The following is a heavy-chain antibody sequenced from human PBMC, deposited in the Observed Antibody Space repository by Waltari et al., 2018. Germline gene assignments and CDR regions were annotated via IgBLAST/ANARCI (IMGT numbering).Heavy chain of an antibody. D-gene: IGHD3-10*01. CDR3: ARRGDLDY. J-gene: IGHJ4*02. V-gene: IGHV4-59*07. CDR1: GDSITTNF. Sequence: VQLQESGPGLVKPSDTLSLTCSVSGDSITTNFWTWIRQCPGKGLEWIGYIYGGNGSTNSKPSLKSRVTISRDTSKNQVFLNLRSMTAADTAVYYCARRGDLDYWGQGVLVTVSS. CDR2: IYGGNGST.